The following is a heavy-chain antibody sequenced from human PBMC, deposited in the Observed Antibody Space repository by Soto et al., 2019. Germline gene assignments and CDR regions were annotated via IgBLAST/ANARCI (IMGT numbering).Heavy chain of an antibody. D-gene: IGHD3-3*01. CDR2: IYYSGST. Sequence: SETLSLTCTVSGVSIVSSSAYWGWIRQPPGQGLEWIGTIYYSGSTYYNPSLSSRLIISADTAKNQFSLKLSSVTAADTAVYYCARIGGGVVIEGCYSGMDGWGQGPKVTVSS. J-gene: IGHJ6*02. CDR1: GVSIVSSSAY. CDR3: ARIGGGVVIEGCYSGMDG. V-gene: IGHV4-39*01.